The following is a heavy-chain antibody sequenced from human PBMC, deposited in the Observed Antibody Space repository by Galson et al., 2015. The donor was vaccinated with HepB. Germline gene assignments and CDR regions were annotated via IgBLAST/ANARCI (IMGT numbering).Heavy chain of an antibody. CDR3: ARRPFSYYGSGSSPGYWYFDL. CDR2: IYYSGST. V-gene: IGHV4-59*01. D-gene: IGHD3-10*01. Sequence: ETLSLTCTVSGGSISSYYWSWIRQPPGKGLEWIGYIYYSGSTNYNPSLKSRVTISVDTSKNQFSLKLSSVTAADTAVYYCARRPFSYYGSGSSPGYWYFDLWGRGTLVAVSS. CDR1: GGSISSYY. J-gene: IGHJ2*01.